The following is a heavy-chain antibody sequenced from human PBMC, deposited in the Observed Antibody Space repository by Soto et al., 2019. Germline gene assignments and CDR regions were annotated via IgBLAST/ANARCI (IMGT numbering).Heavy chain of an antibody. V-gene: IGHV3-23*01. CDR2: INPGGGTT. D-gene: IGHD6-13*01. Sequence: GGSLRLSCAASGFTFSSYAMSWVRQAPGRGLEWVSAINPGGGTTYYVDSVKGRFTISRDNSKNTLYLQMNSLRAEDTAIYYCAKDLYTSIYFINFGYWGQGALVTVSS. CDR3: AKDLYTSIYFINFGY. J-gene: IGHJ4*02. CDR1: GFTFSSYA.